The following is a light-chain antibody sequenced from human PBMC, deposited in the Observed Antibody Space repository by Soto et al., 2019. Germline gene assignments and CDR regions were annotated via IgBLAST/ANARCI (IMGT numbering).Light chain of an antibody. CDR1: QSIRTY. J-gene: IGKJ3*01. V-gene: IGKV3-11*01. Sequence: EIVLSQSPATLSLSPGERATLSCRASQSIRTYLAWYQQKPGQAPRLLIYDASNRATGIPARFSGSGSGTDFTLTISSLEPEDFAVYYCQQRSTPFTFGPGTKVAIK. CDR2: DAS. CDR3: QQRSTPFT.